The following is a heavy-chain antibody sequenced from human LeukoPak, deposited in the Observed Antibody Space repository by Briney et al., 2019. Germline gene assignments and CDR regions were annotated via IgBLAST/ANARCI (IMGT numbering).Heavy chain of an antibody. J-gene: IGHJ4*02. V-gene: IGHV3-7*01. D-gene: IGHD2-2*02. Sequence: GGSLRLSCVASGFNFSSYWMSWVRQAPGKGLAWVANIKQDGSEKQYVDSVKGRFTISRDNAKNSLYLQMNSLRAEDTAVYYCARDRLTRSYCSSTSCYTPRYDYWGQGTLVTVSS. CDR2: IKQDGSEK. CDR3: ARDRLTRSYCSSTSCYTPRYDY. CDR1: GFNFSSYW.